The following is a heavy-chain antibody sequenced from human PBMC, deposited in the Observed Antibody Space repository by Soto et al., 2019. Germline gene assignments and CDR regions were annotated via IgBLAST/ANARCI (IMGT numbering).Heavy chain of an antibody. CDR3: ARDPQSGAYYGNYDYGLDV. J-gene: IGHJ6*02. CDR2: ISWNSGSI. V-gene: IGHV3-9*01. D-gene: IGHD3-10*01. CDR1: GFTFDDYA. Sequence: GGSLRLSCAASGFTFDDYAMHWVRQAPGKGLEWVSGISWNSGSIGYADSVKGRFTISRDNAKNSLYLQMNSLRAEDTAVYFCARDPQSGAYYGNYDYGLDVWGRGTTVTVSS.